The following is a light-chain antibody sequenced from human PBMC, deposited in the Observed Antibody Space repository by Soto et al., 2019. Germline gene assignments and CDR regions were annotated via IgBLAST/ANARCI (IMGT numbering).Light chain of an antibody. CDR3: MQSTQFPLT. CDR1: QSLVHSDGNTY. V-gene: IGKV2-24*01. Sequence: EIVMTQTPLSSLVTLGQPASISCRSSQSLVHSDGNTYLSWLHQRPGQPPRPLLYQVSNRFSGVPDRFSGSGAGTDFTLEISRVEAEDAGIYYCMQSTQFPLTFGGGTNVEIK. J-gene: IGKJ4*01. CDR2: QVS.